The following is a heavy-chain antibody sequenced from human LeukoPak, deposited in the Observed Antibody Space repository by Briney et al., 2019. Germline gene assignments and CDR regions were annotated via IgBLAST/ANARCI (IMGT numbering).Heavy chain of an antibody. CDR2: ISSSSSTI. J-gene: IGHJ1*01. CDR3: ARVSLNYDFWSGYSYFQH. Sequence: GGSLRLSCAASGFTFSTYSMNWVRQAPGKGLEWVSYISSSSSTIYYADSVKGRFTIFRDNAKSSLYLQMNSLRAEDTAVYYCARVSLNYDFWSGYSYFQHWGQGTLVTVSS. D-gene: IGHD3-3*01. CDR1: GFTFSTYS. V-gene: IGHV3-48*04.